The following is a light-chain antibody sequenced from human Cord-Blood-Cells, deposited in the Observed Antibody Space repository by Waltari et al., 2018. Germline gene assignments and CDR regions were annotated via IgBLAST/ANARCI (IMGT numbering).Light chain of an antibody. CDR3: AAWDDSLNGQV. Sequence: QSVLTQPPSVSEAPRQRVTISCSGSSSNIGHNAVNWYQQLPGKTPKLLIYYDDLLPSGVSDRFSGSKSGTSASRAISGLQSEDEADYYCAAWDDSLNGQVFGGGTKLTVL. J-gene: IGLJ3*02. V-gene: IGLV1-36*01. CDR1: SSNIGHNA. CDR2: YDD.